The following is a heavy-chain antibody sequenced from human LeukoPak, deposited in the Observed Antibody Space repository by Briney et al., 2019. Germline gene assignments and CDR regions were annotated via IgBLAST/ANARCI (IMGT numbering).Heavy chain of an antibody. D-gene: IGHD3-22*01. CDR3: AKHRFESGGYHSTD. CDR2: ISGGSGST. CDR1: GFTFTSYA. Sequence: GGSLRLSCAPSGFTFTSYAMTWVGKAPGKGRTWVSTISGGSGSTYCADSVKGRFTTSRDNSKNTLYLQMNSLRDEDTAVYYCAKHRFESGGYHSTDWGQGTLVTVSS. V-gene: IGHV3-23*01. J-gene: IGHJ4*02.